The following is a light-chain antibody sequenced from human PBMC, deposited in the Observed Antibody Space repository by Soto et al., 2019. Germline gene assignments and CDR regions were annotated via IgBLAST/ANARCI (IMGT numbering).Light chain of an antibody. CDR3: QQYNDWPPS. CDR2: GPS. J-gene: IGKJ4*01. CDR1: QRIGRD. Sequence: EILRTQTPAILSASPGDAITLSCRASQRIGRDLAWYQQRRGQSPRLLIYGPSTRATGVPARFSGSGSGAESTLTISNLQAEDFAVYYCQQYNDWPPSFGGGTKVEI. V-gene: IGKV3-15*01.